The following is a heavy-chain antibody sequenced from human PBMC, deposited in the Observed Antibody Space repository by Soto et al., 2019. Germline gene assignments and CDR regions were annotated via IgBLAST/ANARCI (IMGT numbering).Heavy chain of an antibody. D-gene: IGHD1-26*01. CDR2: IYYSGIT. V-gene: IGHV4-59*01. CDR3: ARRYGGNFDY. Sequence: QVQLQESGPGLVKPSETLSLTCTVSGGSISSYYWSWIRQPPGKGLEWIGYIYYSGITNYNHSLKRRVTISEDPSKNQFSPKLSSVTAADTAVYYCARRYGGNFDYWRQGTLVTVSS. J-gene: IGHJ4*02. CDR1: GGSISSYY.